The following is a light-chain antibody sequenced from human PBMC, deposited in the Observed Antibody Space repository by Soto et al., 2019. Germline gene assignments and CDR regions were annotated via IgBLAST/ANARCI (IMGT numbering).Light chain of an antibody. CDR2: AAS. CDR1: QDIAIY. V-gene: IGKV1-9*01. J-gene: IGKJ4*01. Sequence: IQLTQSPSSLSASVGDIVTITCRASQDIAIYLAWYQQKPGEAPKLLIYAASTLYGGVPSRFSGSGSGTDFALTITSLQAEDFATYYCQQLRMYPSTCGGGTKGDIK. CDR3: QQLRMYPST.